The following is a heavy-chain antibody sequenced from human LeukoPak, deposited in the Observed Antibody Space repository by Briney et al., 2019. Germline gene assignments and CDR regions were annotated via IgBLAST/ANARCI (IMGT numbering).Heavy chain of an antibody. D-gene: IGHD6-13*01. CDR1: GDSISSSNW. CDR2: IYHSGST. CDR3: ARDTAAGTGGNWFDP. Sequence: SETLSLTCAVSGDSISSSNWWSWVRPPPGKGLEWIGEIYHSGSTNYNSSLKSRVIISVDKSNNQFSLKLSSVTAADTAVYYCARDTAAGTGGNWFDPWGQGTLVTVSS. V-gene: IGHV4-4*02. J-gene: IGHJ5*02.